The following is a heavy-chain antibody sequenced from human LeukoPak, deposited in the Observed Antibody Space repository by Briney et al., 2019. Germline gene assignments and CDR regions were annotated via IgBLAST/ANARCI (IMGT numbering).Heavy chain of an antibody. V-gene: IGHV4-39*07. D-gene: IGHD2-2*02. CDR1: GGSISSSSYY. CDR3: AREYCSSTSCYNDYYYYYYMDV. J-gene: IGHJ6*03. Sequence: PSETLSLTCTVSGGSISSSSYYWGWIRQPPGKGLEWIGSIYYSGSTYYNPSLKSRVTISVDTSKNQFSLKLSSVTAADTAVYYCAREYCSSTSCYNDYYYYYYMDVWGKGTTVTVSS. CDR2: IYYSGST.